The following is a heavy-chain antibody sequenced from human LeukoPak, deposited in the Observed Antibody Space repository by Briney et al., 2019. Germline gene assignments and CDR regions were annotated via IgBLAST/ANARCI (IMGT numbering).Heavy chain of an antibody. CDR2: INGDGSWT. Sequence: GGSLRLSCAASGNYWIHWVRQAPGKGLVWVSHINGDGSWTTYADSVKGRLTISKDNAKNTVYLQMNNLRAEDTAVYYCVSFYETYWGRGTLVTVSS. V-gene: IGHV3-74*01. D-gene: IGHD2-2*01. CDR3: VSFYETY. J-gene: IGHJ4*02. CDR1: GNYW.